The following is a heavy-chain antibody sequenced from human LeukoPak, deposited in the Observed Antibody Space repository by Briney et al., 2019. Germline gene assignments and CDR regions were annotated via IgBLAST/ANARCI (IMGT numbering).Heavy chain of an antibody. CDR3: ARDDLEVGWFGELWVRPSSFRDYYMDV. V-gene: IGHV3-21*01. CDR1: GFTFSSYS. CDR2: ISSSSSYI. D-gene: IGHD3-10*01. Sequence: GGSLRLSCAASGFTFSSYSMNWVRQAPGKGLEWVSSISSSSSYIYYADSVKGRFTISRDNAKNSLYLQMNSLRAEDTAVYYCARDDLEVGWFGELWVRPSSFRDYYMDVWGKGTTVTVSS. J-gene: IGHJ6*03.